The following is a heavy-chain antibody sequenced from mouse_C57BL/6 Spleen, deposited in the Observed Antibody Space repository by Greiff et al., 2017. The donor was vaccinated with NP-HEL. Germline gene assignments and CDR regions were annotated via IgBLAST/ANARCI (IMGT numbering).Heavy chain of an antibody. CDR2: IRNKANGYTT. Sequence: VQLKESGGGLVQPGGSLSLSCAASGFTFTDYYMSWVRQPPGKALEWLGFIRNKANGYTTEYSASVKGRFTISRDNSQSILYRQMNALRAEDSATYYGARYITTTVVANWYFDVWGTGTTVTVSS. D-gene: IGHD1-1*01. CDR1: GFTFTDYY. CDR3: ARYITTTVVANWYFDV. J-gene: IGHJ1*03. V-gene: IGHV7-3*01.